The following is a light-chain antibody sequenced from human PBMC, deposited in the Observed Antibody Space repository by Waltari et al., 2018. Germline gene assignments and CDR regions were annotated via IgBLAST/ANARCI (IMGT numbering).Light chain of an antibody. V-gene: IGLV1-40*01. CDR1: SSNIGSPYN. Sequence: QSVLTQPPSVSGAPGQRVTISCTGSSSNIGSPYNVHWYQQVPGRAPKLLIYDDSHRPSRVHDRFSGSKSGTSASLAITGRQAEDEAEYFCQSYDSGLNGGCFGGGTKVTVL. J-gene: IGLJ2*01. CDR2: DDS. CDR3: QSYDSGLNGGC.